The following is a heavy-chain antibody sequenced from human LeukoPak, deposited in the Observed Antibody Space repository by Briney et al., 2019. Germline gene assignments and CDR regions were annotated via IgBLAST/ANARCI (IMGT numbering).Heavy chain of an antibody. J-gene: IGHJ6*03. CDR3: ARDNGFWSGYWGAQSDYYYYYMDV. CDR1: GGSISSYY. V-gene: IGHV4-4*07. D-gene: IGHD3-3*01. CDR2: IYTSGST. Sequence: PSETLSLTCTVSGGSISSYYWSWIRQPPGKGLEWIGRIYTSGSTNYNPSLKSRVTMSVDTSKNQFSLKLSSVTAADTAVYYCARDNGFWSGYWGAQSDYYYYYMDVWGKGTTVTVSS.